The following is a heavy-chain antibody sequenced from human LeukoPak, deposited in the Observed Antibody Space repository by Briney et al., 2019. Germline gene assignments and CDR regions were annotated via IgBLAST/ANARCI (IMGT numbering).Heavy chain of an antibody. CDR3: ARGDYDFWSGYYLWRHYGMDV. CDR1: GGSISSYY. CDR2: IYTSGST. Sequence: SETLSLTCTASGGSISSYYWSWIRQPAGKGLEWIGRIYTSGSTNYNPSLKSRVTMSVDTSKNQFSLKLSSVTAADTAVYYCARGDYDFWSGYYLWRHYGMDVWGQGTTVTVSS. J-gene: IGHJ6*02. V-gene: IGHV4-4*07. D-gene: IGHD3-3*01.